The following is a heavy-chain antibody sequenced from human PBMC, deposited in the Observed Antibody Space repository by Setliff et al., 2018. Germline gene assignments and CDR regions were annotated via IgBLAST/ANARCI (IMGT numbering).Heavy chain of an antibody. CDR1: GFTFSSYS. Sequence: GSLRLSCAASGFTFSSYSMNWVRQAPGKGLEWVSAISGSGGSTYYADSVKGRFSISRDNTKNSLYLQMNSLRAEDTAVYYCAKRGPYCSGGTCHYYFDYWGQGTLVTVSS. CDR3: AKRGPYCSGGTCHYYFDY. CDR2: ISGSGGST. D-gene: IGHD2-15*01. J-gene: IGHJ4*02. V-gene: IGHV3-21*01.